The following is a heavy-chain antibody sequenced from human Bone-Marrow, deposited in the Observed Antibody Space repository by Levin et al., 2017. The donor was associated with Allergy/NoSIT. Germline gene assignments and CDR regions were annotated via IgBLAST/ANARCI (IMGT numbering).Heavy chain of an antibody. J-gene: IGHJ5*02. CDR3: ARQATNWYLGGDWFDP. D-gene: IGHD1-7*01. CDR2: IEESGDT. V-gene: IGHV4-39*01. Sequence: LSCTVSGTSLSSSSYNWGWIRQPPGKGLEWIASIEESGDTYYNPSLKSRVSISIDTSKNQFSLRLNSVTAADTSVYYCARQATNWYLGGDWFDPWGQGTLVTVSS. CDR1: GTSLSSSSYN.